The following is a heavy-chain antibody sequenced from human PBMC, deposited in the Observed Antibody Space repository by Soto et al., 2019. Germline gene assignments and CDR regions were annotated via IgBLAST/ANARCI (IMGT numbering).Heavy chain of an antibody. J-gene: IGHJ4*02. CDR1: GGSVSSGNYY. CDR2: IYYDGST. V-gene: IGHV4-61*01. Sequence: QVQLQESGPGLVKPSETLSLTCTVSGGSVSSGNYYWSWIRQPPGKGLEWIGNIYYDGSTYYSPSLKSRVTMSADTSKNQFSLKLNSVPAADTAVYYCARDGGAYQPFDSWGQGPLVTVSS. CDR3: ARDGGAYQPFDS. D-gene: IGHD2-2*01.